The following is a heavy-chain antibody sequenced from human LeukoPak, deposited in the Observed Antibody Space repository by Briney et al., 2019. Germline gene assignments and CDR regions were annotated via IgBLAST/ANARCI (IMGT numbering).Heavy chain of an antibody. D-gene: IGHD4-17*01. J-gene: IGHJ1*01. Sequence: ASVKVSCKASGYTFTSHYMHWVRQAPGQGLEWMGLINPSGSSTLYAQKFQGRVTMTTDTSTSTAYMELRSLRSDDTAVYYCARAGGTTVTAHKYFQHWGQGTLVTVSS. CDR3: ARAGGTTVTAHKYFQH. CDR2: INPSGSST. CDR1: GYTFTSHY. V-gene: IGHV1-46*01.